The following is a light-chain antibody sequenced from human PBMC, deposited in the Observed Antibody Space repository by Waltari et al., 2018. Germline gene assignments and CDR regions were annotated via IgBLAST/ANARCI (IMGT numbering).Light chain of an antibody. Sequence: QSVLTQPPSVSGAPGQRITISCTGSSSNIGAGYDVHWFQQLPGPAPKLLIYINTNRPSGVPDRFSGSRSGTSASLAITGLRAEDEADYYCQSYDSSLSGRVFGGGTQVTVV. J-gene: IGLJ2*01. CDR1: SSNIGAGYD. V-gene: IGLV1-40*01. CDR3: QSYDSSLSGRV. CDR2: INT.